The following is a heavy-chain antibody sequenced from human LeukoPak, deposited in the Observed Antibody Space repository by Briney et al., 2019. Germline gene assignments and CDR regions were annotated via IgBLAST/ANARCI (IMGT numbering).Heavy chain of an antibody. J-gene: IGHJ4*02. V-gene: IGHV4-61*01. CDR1: GGSVSSGSYY. Sequence: SETLSLTCTVSGGSVSSGSYYWSWIRQPPGKGLEWIGHIYYSGTTNYNPSLKSRVTISVDMSKNQFSLKLSSVTAADTAVYYCARSVSGHDYYFDYWGQGTLVTVSS. CDR2: IYYSGTT. CDR3: ARSVSGHDYYFDY. D-gene: IGHD5-12*01.